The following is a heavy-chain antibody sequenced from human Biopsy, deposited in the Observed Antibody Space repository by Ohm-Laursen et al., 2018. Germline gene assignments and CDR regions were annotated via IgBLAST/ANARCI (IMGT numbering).Heavy chain of an antibody. CDR2: IHGDERSA. J-gene: IGHJ4*02. D-gene: IGHD2-8*02. Sequence: SLRLSCTASGFTFSRSVMHWVRQAPGKGLMWVSRIHGDERSATYAETVKGRFTISRDNAKSTLHLQMNSLRAEDTAVYYCTGDSGGLGDYWGQGTLVTVSS. CDR1: GFTFSRSV. CDR3: TGDSGGLGDY. V-gene: IGHV3-74*03.